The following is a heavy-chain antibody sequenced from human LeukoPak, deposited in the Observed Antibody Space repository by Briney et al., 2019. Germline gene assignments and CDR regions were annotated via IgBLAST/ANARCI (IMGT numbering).Heavy chain of an antibody. V-gene: IGHV3-7*01. D-gene: IGHD2-15*01. Sequence: HSGGSLRLSCAASGFTFSSYWMSWVRQAPGKGLEWVANIKQDGSEKYYVDSVKGRFTISRDNAKNSLYLQMNSLRAEDTAVYYCARDDPYDSEAFDIWGQGTMVTVSS. CDR3: ARDDPYDSEAFDI. CDR1: GFTFSSYW. CDR2: IKQDGSEK. J-gene: IGHJ3*02.